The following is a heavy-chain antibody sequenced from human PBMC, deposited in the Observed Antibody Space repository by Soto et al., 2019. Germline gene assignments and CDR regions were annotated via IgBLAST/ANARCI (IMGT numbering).Heavy chain of an antibody. Sequence: PSETLSLTSILSGGSISTIQYYWGCIRQPPGKGLEWIGSIYYRGSTYYNPSLKSRVNISVDTSKNQFSPKLSSVTAADTAVYYCARREAVAGIFDYWGQGTLVTVSS. J-gene: IGHJ4*02. V-gene: IGHV4-39*01. D-gene: IGHD6-19*01. CDR2: IYYRGST. CDR1: GGSISTIQYY. CDR3: ARREAVAGIFDY.